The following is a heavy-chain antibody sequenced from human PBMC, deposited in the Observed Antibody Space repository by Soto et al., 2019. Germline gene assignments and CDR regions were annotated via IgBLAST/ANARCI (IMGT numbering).Heavy chain of an antibody. CDR2: VHHTGNT. V-gene: IGHV4-30-2*01. D-gene: IGHD2-15*01. J-gene: IGHJ3*01. Sequence: QVQLKESGSGLVKPAQTLSLTCAVSGGSLTSGGFSWSWIRQPPGKGLEWIGYVHHTGNTAYHPSLGSRVTISLDRSRNLFSLNLTSVTAADTATYYCAKECGGTCLDAFDVWGPGTTVIVSS. CDR1: GGSLTSGGFS. CDR3: AKECGGTCLDAFDV.